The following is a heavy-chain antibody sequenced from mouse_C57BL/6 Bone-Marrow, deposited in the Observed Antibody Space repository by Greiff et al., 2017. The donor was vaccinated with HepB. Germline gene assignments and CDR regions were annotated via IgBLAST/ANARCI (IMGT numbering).Heavy chain of an antibody. CDR3: TRVTTVVAKRYAMDY. CDR2: ISSGGDYI. Sequence: EVKVVESGEGLVKPGGSLKLSCAASGFTFSSYAMSWVRQTPEKRLEWVAYISSGGDYIYYADTVKGRFTISRDNARNTLYLQMSSLKSEDTAMYYCTRVTTVVAKRYAMDYWGQGTSVTVSS. CDR1: GFTFSSYA. D-gene: IGHD1-1*01. J-gene: IGHJ4*01. V-gene: IGHV5-9-1*02.